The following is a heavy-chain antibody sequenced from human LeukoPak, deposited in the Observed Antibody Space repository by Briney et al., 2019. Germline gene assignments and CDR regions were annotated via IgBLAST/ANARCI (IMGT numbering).Heavy chain of an antibody. Sequence: GGSLRLSCAASGFTFSNYWMHWVRQAPGKGLVWVSRIYTDGSSTNYADSVKGRFTISRDNAKNTLYLQMNSLRGEDTAIYYCARDSSHYVGSSDYWGQGTQVTVSS. CDR1: GFTFSNYW. J-gene: IGHJ4*02. D-gene: IGHD4-17*01. CDR3: ARDSSHYVGSSDY. CDR2: IYTDGSST. V-gene: IGHV3-74*01.